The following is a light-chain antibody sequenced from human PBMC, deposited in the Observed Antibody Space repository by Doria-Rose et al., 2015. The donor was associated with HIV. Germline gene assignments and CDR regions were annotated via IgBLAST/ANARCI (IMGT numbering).Light chain of an antibody. CDR2: DAS. CDR1: QRVKSSY. V-gene: IGKV3-20*01. J-gene: IGKJ5*01. Sequence: EIVLTQSPGTPSLSPGERATLSCRASQRVKSSYLAWYQQKPGQAPRLLTYDASTRATGIPDRFSGSGSGTDFTLTISRLEPEDVAVYYCQQYGTSRGTFGQGTRLEIK. CDR3: QQYGTSRGT.